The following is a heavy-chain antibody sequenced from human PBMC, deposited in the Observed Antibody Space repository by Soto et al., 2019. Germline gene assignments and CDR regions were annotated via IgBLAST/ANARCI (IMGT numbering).Heavy chain of an antibody. J-gene: IGHJ4*02. CDR2: ISGSGGRT. CDR1: GFSFERFV. Sequence: XESLQLSCAASGFSFERFVMSWIRKTPGKGLEWVSAISGSGGRTYYADSVEGRFSISRDNSKSTLYLQMTSLTVEDTALYYCVKPNAVDISVDSWGQGILVTVSS. CDR3: VKPNAVDISVDS. D-gene: IGHD2-2*03. V-gene: IGHV3-23*01.